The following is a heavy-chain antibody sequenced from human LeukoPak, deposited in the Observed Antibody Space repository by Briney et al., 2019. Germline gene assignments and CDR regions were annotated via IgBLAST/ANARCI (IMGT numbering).Heavy chain of an antibody. J-gene: IGHJ5*02. V-gene: IGHV4-39*07. D-gene: IGHD6-19*01. Sequence: SETLSLTCTVSGGSISSSSYYWGWIRQPPGKGLEWIGSIYYSGSTYYNPSLKSRVTISVDTSKNQFSLKLSSVTAADTAVYYCARDFSIAVAGWPANWFDPWGQGTLVTVSS. CDR1: GGSISSSSYY. CDR2: IYYSGST. CDR3: ARDFSIAVAGWPANWFDP.